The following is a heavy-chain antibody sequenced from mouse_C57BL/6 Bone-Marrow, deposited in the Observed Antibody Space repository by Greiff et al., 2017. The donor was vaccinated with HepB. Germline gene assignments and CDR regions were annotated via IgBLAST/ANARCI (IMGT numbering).Heavy chain of an antibody. J-gene: IGHJ3*01. CDR3: ARPYGNYEFAY. CDR1: GYAFTNYL. V-gene: IGHV1-54*01. Sequence: QVQLQQSGAELVRPGTSVKVSCKASGYAFTNYLIEWVKQRPGQGLEWIGVINPGSGGTNYNEKFKGKATLTADKSSSTAYMQLSSLTSEDSAVYFCARPYGNYEFAYWGQGTLVTVSA. D-gene: IGHD2-1*01. CDR2: INPGSGGT.